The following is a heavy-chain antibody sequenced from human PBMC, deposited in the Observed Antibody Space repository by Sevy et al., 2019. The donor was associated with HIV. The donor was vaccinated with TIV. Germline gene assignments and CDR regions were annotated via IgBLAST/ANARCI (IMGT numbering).Heavy chain of an antibody. CDR1: GYTFTSYG. CDR3: ARGGNVLLWFGELSACDY. D-gene: IGHD3-10*01. V-gene: IGHV1-18*01. J-gene: IGHJ4*02. Sequence: ASVKVSCKASGYTFTSYGISWVRQAPGQGLEWMGWISAYNGNTNYAQKLQGRVTMTTDTSTSTAYMELRSLRSDDTAVYYCARGGNVLLWFGELSACDYWGQGTLVTVSS. CDR2: ISAYNGNT.